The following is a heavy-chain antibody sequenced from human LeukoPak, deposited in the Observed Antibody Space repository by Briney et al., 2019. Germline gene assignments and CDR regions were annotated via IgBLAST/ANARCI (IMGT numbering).Heavy chain of an antibody. CDR1: GFTFSQDW. Sequence: GGSLRLSCAGSGFTFSQDWMSWVRQAPGKGLEWLGLIKNKVDGGTTDYAVTVKGRFTISRDDSKNTLYLQMNSLKTGDTAVYYCSKYNSYDALDYWGQGTLVTVSS. D-gene: IGHD1-1*01. V-gene: IGHV3-15*01. J-gene: IGHJ4*02. CDR2: IKNKVDGGTT. CDR3: SKYNSYDALDY.